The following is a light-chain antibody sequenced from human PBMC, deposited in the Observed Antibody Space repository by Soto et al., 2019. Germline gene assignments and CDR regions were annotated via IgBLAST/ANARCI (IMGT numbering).Light chain of an antibody. J-gene: IGLJ3*02. CDR1: SSDVGAYNY. Sequence: QSALTQPPSASGSPGQSVTISCTGTSSDVGAYNYVSWYQQHAGKAPKLVIYEVTKRPSGVPDRFSGSKSVNTASLTVSGLQAEDEADYYCSSFASSNTGVFGGGTKLTVL. CDR3: SSFASSNTGV. V-gene: IGLV2-8*01. CDR2: EVT.